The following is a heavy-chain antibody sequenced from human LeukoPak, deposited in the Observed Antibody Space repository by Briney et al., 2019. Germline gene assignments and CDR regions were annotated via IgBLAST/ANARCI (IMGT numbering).Heavy chain of an antibody. CDR3: ARNAAANYGMDV. V-gene: IGHV3-21*01. D-gene: IGHD2-15*01. J-gene: IGHJ6*02. CDR2: ISSSSSYI. CDR1: GFTFSSYS. Sequence: GGSLRLSCAPSGFTFSSYSMNWVRQAPGKGLEWVSSISSSSSYIYYADSVKGRFTISRDNAKNSLYLQMNSLRAEDTAVYYCARNAAANYGMDVWGQGTTVTVAS.